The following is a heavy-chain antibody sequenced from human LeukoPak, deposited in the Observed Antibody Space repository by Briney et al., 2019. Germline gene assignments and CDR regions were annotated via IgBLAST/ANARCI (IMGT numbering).Heavy chain of an antibody. D-gene: IGHD3-10*01. CDR1: GGSFSGYY. Sequence: SETLSLTCAVYGGSFSGYYWSWIRQPPGKGLEWIGEINHSGSTNYNPSLKSRVTMSVDTSKNQFSLKLSSVTAADTAVYYCARTNMVRGVINRESGDYWGQGTLVTVSS. J-gene: IGHJ4*02. V-gene: IGHV4-34*01. CDR3: ARTNMVRGVINRESGDY. CDR2: INHSGST.